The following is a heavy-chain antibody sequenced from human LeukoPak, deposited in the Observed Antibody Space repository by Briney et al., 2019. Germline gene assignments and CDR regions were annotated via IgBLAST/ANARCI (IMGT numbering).Heavy chain of an antibody. J-gene: IGHJ4*02. Sequence: ASVKVSCKASGYTFTSYGISWVRQAPGQGLEWMGWISAYNGDTNYAQKFQGRVTMTRDTSISTAYMELSRLRSDDTAVYYCARDTRYDFWSGYYKKGYFDYWGQGTLVTVSS. D-gene: IGHD3-3*01. V-gene: IGHV1-18*01. CDR1: GYTFTSYG. CDR2: ISAYNGDT. CDR3: ARDTRYDFWSGYYKKGYFDY.